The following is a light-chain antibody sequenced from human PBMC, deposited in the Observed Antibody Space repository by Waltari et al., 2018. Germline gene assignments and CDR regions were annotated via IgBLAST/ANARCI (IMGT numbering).Light chain of an antibody. CDR2: GAS. CDR1: QSVSSN. J-gene: IGKJ4*01. V-gene: IGKV3-15*01. Sequence: CRARQSVSSNLAWYQQKPGQAPRLLIYGASTRATGIPARFSGSGSGTEFTLTISSLQSEDFAVYYCQQYNNWPPLTFGGGTKVEIK. CDR3: QQYNNWPPLT.